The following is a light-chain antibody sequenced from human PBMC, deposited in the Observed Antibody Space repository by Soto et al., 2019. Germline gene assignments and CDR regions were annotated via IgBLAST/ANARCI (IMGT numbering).Light chain of an antibody. CDR2: GAS. CDR1: QSISSN. J-gene: IGKJ4*01. CDR3: QQYNNWPQT. V-gene: IGKV3-15*01. Sequence: EIVISHSPAPLSVSPWEIASLSSRASQSISSNLAWYQQKPGQAPKLLIYGASTRATGIPARFSGSGSGTEFTLTISSLQSEDFAAYYCQQYNNWPQTFGRGTKVDIK.